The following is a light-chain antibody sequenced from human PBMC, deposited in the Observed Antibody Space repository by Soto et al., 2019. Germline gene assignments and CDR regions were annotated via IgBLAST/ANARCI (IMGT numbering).Light chain of an antibody. V-gene: IGLV2-11*01. J-gene: IGLJ3*02. CDR3: CSYAGSSLWV. CDR1: SSDVGAYNY. CDR2: DVT. Sequence: QSVLTQPRSVSGSPGQSVTISCTGTSSDVGAYNYVSWYQHHPGKAPKLVIYDVTRRPSGVPDRFAGSKSGNTASLTISGLAAEDEADYYCCSYAGSSLWVFGGGTKLTVL.